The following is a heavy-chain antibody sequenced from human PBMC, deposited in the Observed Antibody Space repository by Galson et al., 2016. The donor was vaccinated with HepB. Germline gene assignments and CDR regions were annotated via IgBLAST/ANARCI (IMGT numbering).Heavy chain of an antibody. CDR2: VIPVFGTA. V-gene: IGHV1-69*13. CDR3: ARLGGPTRGNAFDL. J-gene: IGHJ3*01. CDR1: GGTFGSSA. D-gene: IGHD1-26*01. Sequence: SVKVSCKASGGTFGSSAISWVRQAPGQGLEWMGGVIPVFGTAEYAQKFEDTITITADEFTSTAYMELSSLRSEDTAVYYCARLGGPTRGNAFDLWGQGTMVIVSS.